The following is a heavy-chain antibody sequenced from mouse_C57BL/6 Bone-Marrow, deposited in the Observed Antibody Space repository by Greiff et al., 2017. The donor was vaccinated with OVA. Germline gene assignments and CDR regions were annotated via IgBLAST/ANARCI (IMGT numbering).Heavy chain of an antibody. V-gene: IGHV7-1*01. CDR3: ARDADYGYRFAY. D-gene: IGHD1-2*01. CDR1: GFTFSDFY. J-gene: IGHJ3*01. Sequence: EVKVVESGGGLVQSGRSLRLSCATSGFTFSDFYMEWVRQAPGKGLEWIAASRNKANDYTTEYSASVKGRFIVSRDTSQSILYLQMNALRAEDTAIYYCARDADYGYRFAYWGQGTLVTVSA. CDR2: SRNKANDYTT.